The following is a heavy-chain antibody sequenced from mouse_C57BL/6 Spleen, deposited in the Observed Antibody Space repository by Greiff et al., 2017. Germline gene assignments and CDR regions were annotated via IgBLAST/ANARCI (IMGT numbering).Heavy chain of an antibody. J-gene: IGHJ2*01. CDR2: ISSGSSTI. Sequence: EVQLVESGGGLVKPGGSLKLSCAASGFTFSDYGMHWVRQAPEKGLEWVAYISSGSSTIYYADTVKGRFTISRDNAKNTLFLQMTSLRSEDTAMYYCAKGTAYYFDYWGQGTTLTVSS. D-gene: IGHD3-3*01. CDR1: GFTFSDYG. V-gene: IGHV5-17*01. CDR3: AKGTAYYFDY.